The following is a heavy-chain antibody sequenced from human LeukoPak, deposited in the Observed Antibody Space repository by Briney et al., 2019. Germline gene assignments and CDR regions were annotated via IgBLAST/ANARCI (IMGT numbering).Heavy chain of an antibody. CDR3: ARPRRGYCSSTSCPCYYYYYMDV. Sequence: PSETLSLTCAVYGGSFSGYYWSWIRQPPGKGLEWIGEINHSGSTNYNPSLKSRVTISVDTSKNQFSLKLSSVTAADTAVYYCARPRRGYCSSTSCPCYYYYYMDVWGKGTTVTVSS. CDR1: GGSFSGYY. J-gene: IGHJ6*03. V-gene: IGHV4-34*01. D-gene: IGHD2-2*01. CDR2: INHSGST.